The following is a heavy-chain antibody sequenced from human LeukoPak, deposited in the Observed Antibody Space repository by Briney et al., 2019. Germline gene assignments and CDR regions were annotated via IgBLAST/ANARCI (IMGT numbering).Heavy chain of an antibody. CDR3: GRDLVFLVPAHP. Sequence: GPSLRLSCAASGFTLSSYSMHWVRQAPGKGLEWVAVISYNGSNKYYADSVKGRSTISRDNSKNTLYLQMNSLRAEDTAVYYCGRDLVFLVPAHPWGEGTLVTVS. D-gene: IGHD2-2*01. J-gene: IGHJ5*02. CDR1: GFTLSSYS. V-gene: IGHV3-30*01. CDR2: ISYNGSNK.